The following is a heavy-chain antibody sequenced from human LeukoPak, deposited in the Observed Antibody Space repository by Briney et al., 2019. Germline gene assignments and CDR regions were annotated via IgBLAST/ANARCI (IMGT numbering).Heavy chain of an antibody. CDR3: VRQSLGEFKY. Sequence: GESLKISCKGSAYSFYTYWIAWVRQMPGKGLEWMGIIYPDDSDTRYSPSFQGQVTISADKSIDTAYLQWRSLKASDNGMYYCVRQSLGEFKYWGQGTLVTVSS. CDR1: AYSFYTYW. CDR2: IYPDDSDT. D-gene: IGHD3-10*01. V-gene: IGHV5-51*01. J-gene: IGHJ4*02.